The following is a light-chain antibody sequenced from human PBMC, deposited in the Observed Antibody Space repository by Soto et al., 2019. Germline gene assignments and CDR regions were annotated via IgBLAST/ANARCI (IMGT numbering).Light chain of an antibody. Sequence: QTVVTQEPSLTVSLGGTVTLTCGSNTGAVTTGHYPYWFQQKPGQAPRTLIYDTNNKHSWTPARFSGSLLGGKAALTLSGAQPEDEADYYCLLSYRGVGVFGGGTKLTVL. CDR3: LLSYRGVGV. J-gene: IGLJ2*01. CDR1: TGAVTTGHY. CDR2: DTN. V-gene: IGLV7-46*01.